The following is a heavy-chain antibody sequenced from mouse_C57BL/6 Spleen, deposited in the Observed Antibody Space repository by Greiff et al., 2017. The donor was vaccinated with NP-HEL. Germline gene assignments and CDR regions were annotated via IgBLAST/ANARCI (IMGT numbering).Heavy chain of an antibody. V-gene: IGHV14-4*01. Sequence: VQLKQSGAELVRPGASVKLSCTASGFNIKDDYMHWVKQRPEQGLEWIGWIDPENGDTEYASKFQGKATITADTSSNTAYLQLSSLTSEDTAVYYCTYGNYGYAMDYWGQGTSVTVSS. CDR2: IDPENGDT. CDR1: GFNIKDDY. D-gene: IGHD2-1*01. J-gene: IGHJ4*01. CDR3: TYGNYGYAMDY.